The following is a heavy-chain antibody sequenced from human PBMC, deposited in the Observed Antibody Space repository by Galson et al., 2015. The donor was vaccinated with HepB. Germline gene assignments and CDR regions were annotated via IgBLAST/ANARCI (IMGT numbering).Heavy chain of an antibody. CDR3: ARLVAVASVASNTDYGMDV. D-gene: IGHD6-19*01. V-gene: IGHV6-1*01. CDR2: TYYRSRWFN. CDR1: GDSVSSNSAT. Sequence: CAISGDSVSSNSATWNWIRQSPSRGLEWLGRTYYRSRWFNDYAVSVKSRITISPDTSKNQFSLQLNSVSPEDTAVYYCARLVAVASVASNTDYGMDVWGQGTTVTVSS. J-gene: IGHJ6*02.